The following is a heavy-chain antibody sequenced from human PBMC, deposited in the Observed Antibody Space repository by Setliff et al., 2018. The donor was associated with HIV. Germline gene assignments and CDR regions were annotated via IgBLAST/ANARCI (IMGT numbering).Heavy chain of an antibody. CDR1: GYTFTDYA. CDR3: AKDVNSGNGRSPNY. J-gene: IGHJ4*02. D-gene: IGHD1-26*01. V-gene: IGHV1-3*01. Sequence: VKVSCKASGYTFTDYAMHWVRQAPGQRLEWVGWINVVNGNMKYSQKFQGRVTIIRDTSASTAYMELSSLRSEDTAVYYCAKDVNSGNGRSPNYWGQGTLVTVSS. CDR2: INVVNGNM.